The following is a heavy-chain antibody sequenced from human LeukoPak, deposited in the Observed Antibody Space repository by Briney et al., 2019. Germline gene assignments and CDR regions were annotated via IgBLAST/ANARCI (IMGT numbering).Heavy chain of an antibody. D-gene: IGHD7-27*01. CDR1: GGSISSYY. Sequence: PSETLSLTCTVSGGSISSYYWSWIRQPPGEGLEWIGYIYYSGSTNYNPSIKSRVTISVDTSKNQFSLKLSYVTAADTAVYFCARESSWGNFDYWGQGTLVTVSS. J-gene: IGHJ4*02. CDR3: ARESSWGNFDY. CDR2: IYYSGST. V-gene: IGHV4-59*01.